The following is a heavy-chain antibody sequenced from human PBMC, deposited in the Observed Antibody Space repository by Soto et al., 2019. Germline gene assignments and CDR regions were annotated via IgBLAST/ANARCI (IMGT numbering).Heavy chain of an antibody. CDR3: ARDHYYDSSGRFDY. D-gene: IGHD3-22*01. J-gene: IGHJ4*02. CDR1: GFTFSSYA. CDR2: ISYDGSNK. V-gene: IGHV3-30-3*01. Sequence: GGSLRLSCAASGFTFSSYAMHWVRQAPGKGLEWVAVISYDGSNKYYADSVKGRFTISRDNSKNTLYLQMNSLRAEDTAVYYCARDHYYDSSGRFDYWGQGTLVTVS.